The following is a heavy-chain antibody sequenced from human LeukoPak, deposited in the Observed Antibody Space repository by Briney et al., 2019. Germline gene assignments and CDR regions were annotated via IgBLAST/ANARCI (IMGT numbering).Heavy chain of an antibody. D-gene: IGHD3-9*01. Sequence: SETLSLTCTVSGGSISSYYWSWIRQPAGKGLEWIGRIYTSGSTNYNPSLKSRVTISVDTSKNQFSLKLSSVTAADTAVYYCARHRDDILTANHPEIFDYWGQGNLVTVSS. V-gene: IGHV4-4*07. CDR1: GGSISSYY. CDR3: ARHRDDILTANHPEIFDY. CDR2: IYTSGST. J-gene: IGHJ4*02.